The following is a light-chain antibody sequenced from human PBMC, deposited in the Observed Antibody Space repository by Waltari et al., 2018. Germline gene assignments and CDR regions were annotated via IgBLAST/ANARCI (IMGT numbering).Light chain of an antibody. Sequence: QSSLTQPASVSGSPGPSLTISCTGSSSDVGGHNYGSWYQQYPNEPPQVIIFDVSNRPSGISNRFSGSKSGNTASLTISSLQAGDEADYYCSSYTSSALWVFGGGTKLTVL. CDR3: SSYTSSALWV. CDR1: SSDVGGHNY. V-gene: IGLV2-14*01. CDR2: DVS. J-gene: IGLJ3*02.